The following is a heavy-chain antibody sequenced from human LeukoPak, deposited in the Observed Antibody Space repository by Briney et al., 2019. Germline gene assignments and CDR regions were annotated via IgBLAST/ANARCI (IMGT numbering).Heavy chain of an antibody. D-gene: IGHD3-16*01. CDR1: GLTFSSHW. CDR3: ARGGGSYGWFDP. Sequence: GGSLRLSCAASGLTFSSHWMHWVRQGPGKGLVWVSRIDSDGSSTNYADSVKGRFTISRDSAKNTLYLQMNSLRAEDTAVYYCARGGGSYGWFDPWGQGTLVTVSS. CDR2: IDSDGSST. J-gene: IGHJ5*02. V-gene: IGHV3-74*01.